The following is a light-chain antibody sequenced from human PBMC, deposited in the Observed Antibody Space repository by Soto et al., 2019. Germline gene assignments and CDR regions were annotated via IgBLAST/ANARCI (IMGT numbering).Light chain of an antibody. J-gene: IGLJ2*01. CDR1: SRDVGGYNY. Sequence: QSVLTQPDSVSGSPGQSITISCTGTSRDVGGYNYVSWYQQHPGKAPKLMIYDVSNRPSGVSNRFSGSKSGNTASLTISGLQAEDEDDYYCSSYTSSSTLVFGGGTKLTVL. CDR2: DVS. V-gene: IGLV2-14*01. CDR3: SSYTSSSTLV.